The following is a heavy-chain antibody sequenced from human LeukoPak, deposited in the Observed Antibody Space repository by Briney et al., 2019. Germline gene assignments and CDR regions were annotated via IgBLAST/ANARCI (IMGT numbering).Heavy chain of an antibody. V-gene: IGHV4-4*08. CDR2: IYSSETT. CDR1: GGSISSYY. CDR3: ARRNDFDI. Sequence: SETLSLTCTVSGGSISSYYWSWIRQPPGKGLEWIGYIYSSETTNYKPSLKSRVTISVDTSKNQFSLKLTSVTAADTAIYYCARRNDFDIWGQGTMVTVSS. J-gene: IGHJ3*02.